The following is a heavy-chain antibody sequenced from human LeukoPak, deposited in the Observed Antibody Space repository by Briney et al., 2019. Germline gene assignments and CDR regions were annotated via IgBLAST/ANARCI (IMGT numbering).Heavy chain of an antibody. CDR3: ARDEIRSGAFDI. J-gene: IGHJ3*02. CDR1: GFAFSSYE. V-gene: IGHV3-48*03. Sequence: GGSLRLSCAASGFAFSSYEMNWVRQAPGKGLEWVSYISSSGTTIYDADSVKGRFTISRDNAKNSLYLQMNSLRAEDTAVYYCARDEIRSGAFDIWGRGTMVTVSS. D-gene: IGHD3-10*01. CDR2: ISSSGTTI.